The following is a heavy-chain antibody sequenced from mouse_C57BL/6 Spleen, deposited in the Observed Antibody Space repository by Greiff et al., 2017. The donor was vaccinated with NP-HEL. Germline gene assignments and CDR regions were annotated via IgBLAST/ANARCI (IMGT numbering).Heavy chain of an antibody. Sequence: EVKLVESEGGLVQPGSSMKLSCTASGFTFSDYYMAWVRQVPEKGLEWVANINYDGSSTYYLDSLKSRFIISRDNAKNILYLQMSSLKSEDTATYYCAILYGNYEDYAMDYWGQGTSVTVSS. V-gene: IGHV5-16*01. D-gene: IGHD2-1*01. J-gene: IGHJ4*01. CDR1: GFTFSDYY. CDR3: AILYGNYEDYAMDY. CDR2: INYDGSST.